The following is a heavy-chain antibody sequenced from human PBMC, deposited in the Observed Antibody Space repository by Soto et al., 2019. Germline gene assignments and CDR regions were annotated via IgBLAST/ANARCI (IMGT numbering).Heavy chain of an antibody. CDR1: GFTFTTFA. CDR3: TRDMDYGDRAFGDY. V-gene: IGHV3-30-3*01. J-gene: IGHJ4*02. CDR2: ISYDGSKK. Sequence: GGSLRLSCAASGFTFTTFALYWVRQAPGKGLEWVAVISYDGSKKYYADSVRGRFTISRDNSKNTLYLQMNGLRTEDSAVYYCTRDMDYGDRAFGDYWGQGTLVTVSS. D-gene: IGHD4-17*01.